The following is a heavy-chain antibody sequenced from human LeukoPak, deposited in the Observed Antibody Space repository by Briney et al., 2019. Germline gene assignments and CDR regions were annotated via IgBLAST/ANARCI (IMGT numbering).Heavy chain of an antibody. CDR1: GFSFSTSA. V-gene: IGHV3-21*01. J-gene: IGHJ4*02. CDR2: INQGTTHI. D-gene: IGHD4-11*01. CDR3: ARDPTVTTETSPYFDY. Sequence: PGGSLRLSCVTSGFSFSTSAMNWVRQAPGKGLEWVSSINQGTTHIYYAGSVRGRFTISRDDARNSLYLQMNSLRAEDTAVYYCARDPTVTTETSPYFDYWGQGTLVTVSS.